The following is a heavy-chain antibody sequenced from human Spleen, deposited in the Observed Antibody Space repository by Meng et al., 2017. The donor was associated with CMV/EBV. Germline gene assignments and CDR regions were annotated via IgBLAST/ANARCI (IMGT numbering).Heavy chain of an antibody. Sequence: SGSTFSSLSMTWVRQAPGQGLEWMGWIHPNSGGTTYAQTFQGRVTMTRDTSISTAYMELSSVRSDDTAVYYCARSDFYESSGYYPDYWGQGTLVTVSS. CDR3: ARSDFYESSGYYPDY. CDR2: IHPNSGGT. CDR1: GSTFSSLS. D-gene: IGHD3-22*01. V-gene: IGHV1-2*02. J-gene: IGHJ4*02.